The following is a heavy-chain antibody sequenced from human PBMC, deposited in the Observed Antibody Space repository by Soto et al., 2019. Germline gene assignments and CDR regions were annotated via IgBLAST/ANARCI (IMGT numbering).Heavy chain of an antibody. V-gene: IGHV3-11*01. CDR2: ISSSGSTI. J-gene: IGHJ4*02. Sequence: PMRHSCAASGFTFSDYYMSWIRRAPGKGLEWVSYISSSGSTIYYADSVKGRFTISRDNAKNSLYLQMNSLRAEDTAVYYCATSYGNAWYTFWGQGTQVTVSS. CDR1: GFTFSDYY. D-gene: IGHD6-13*01. CDR3: ATSYGNAWYTF.